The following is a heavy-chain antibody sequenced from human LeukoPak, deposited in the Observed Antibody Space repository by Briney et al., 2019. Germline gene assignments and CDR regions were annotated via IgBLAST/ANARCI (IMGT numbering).Heavy chain of an antibody. CDR1: GFTFSSYS. J-gene: IGHJ6*03. Sequence: GGSLRLSCAASGFTFSSYSMNWVRQAPGKGLEWVSSISSSSYIYYADSVKGRFTISRDNAKNSLYLQMSSLRADDTAVYYCARDQYGSGDGYYMDVWGKGTTVTISS. CDR2: ISSSSYI. D-gene: IGHD3-10*01. V-gene: IGHV3-21*01. CDR3: ARDQYGSGDGYYMDV.